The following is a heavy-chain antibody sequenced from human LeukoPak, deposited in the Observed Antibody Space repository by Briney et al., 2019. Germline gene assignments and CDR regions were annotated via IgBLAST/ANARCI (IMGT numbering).Heavy chain of an antibody. J-gene: IGHJ3*02. Sequence: GGSLRLSCAATGFTFNTYRMSWVRQAPGKGLEWVANINQDGSERYFVDSVRGRFTISRDNAKNSLWLQMNSLRAEDTAVYYXASCITMIEGDAFDIWGQGTMVTVSS. D-gene: IGHD3-22*01. CDR3: ASCITMIEGDAFDI. CDR1: GFTFNTYR. V-gene: IGHV3-7*01. CDR2: INQDGSER.